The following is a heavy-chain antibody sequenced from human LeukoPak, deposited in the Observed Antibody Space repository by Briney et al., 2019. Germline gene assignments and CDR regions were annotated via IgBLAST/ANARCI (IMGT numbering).Heavy chain of an antibody. J-gene: IGHJ5*02. D-gene: IGHD2-15*01. CDR2: IIPIFGIA. Sequence: SVKVSCNASGGTFSSYAISWVRQAPGQGLEWMGRIIPIFGIANYAQKFQGRVTITADKSTSTAYMELSSLRSEDTAVYYCARVAGGGWFDPWGQGTLVTVSS. CDR3: ARVAGGGWFDP. CDR1: GGTFSSYA. V-gene: IGHV1-69*04.